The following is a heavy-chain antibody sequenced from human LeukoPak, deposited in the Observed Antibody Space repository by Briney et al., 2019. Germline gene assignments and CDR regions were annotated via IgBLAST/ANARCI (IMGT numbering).Heavy chain of an antibody. CDR2: IIPILGIA. J-gene: IGHJ4*02. Sequence: SVKVSCKASGGTLSSYAISWVRQAPGQGLEWMGRIIPILGIANYAQKFQGRVTITADKSTSTAYMELSSLRSEDTAVYYCAMQDYYGSGRDRYFDYWGQGTLVTVSS. CDR3: AMQDYYGSGRDRYFDY. V-gene: IGHV1-69*04. CDR1: GGTLSSYA. D-gene: IGHD3-10*01.